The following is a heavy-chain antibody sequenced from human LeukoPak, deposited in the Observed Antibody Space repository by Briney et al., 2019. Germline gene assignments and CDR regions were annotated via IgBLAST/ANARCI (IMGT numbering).Heavy chain of an antibody. V-gene: IGHV4-31*03. CDR3: ARGDIVVGTNWFDP. D-gene: IGHD2-15*01. CDR1: GGSISSGGYY. CDR2: IYYSGST. Sequence: SQTLSLTCTVSGGSISSGGYYWSWIRQHPRKGLEWIGYIYYSGSTYYNPSLKSRVTISVDTSKNQFSLKLSSVTAADTAVYYCARGDIVVGTNWFDPWGQGTLVTVSS. J-gene: IGHJ5*02.